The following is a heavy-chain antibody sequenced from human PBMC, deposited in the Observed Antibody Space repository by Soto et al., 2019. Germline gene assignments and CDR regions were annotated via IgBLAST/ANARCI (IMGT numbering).Heavy chain of an antibody. J-gene: IGHJ2*01. CDR3: ARDPAAMGPDRYFDL. CDR1: GGSISSDGSY. Sequence: QVQLQESGPGLVKPSQTLSHTCTVSGGSISSDGSYWSWIRQHPGKGLEFIGYILYSGTTYYNPSLKSRVTISVDTSKNQFSLKLSSVTAADTAVYYCARDPAAMGPDRYFDLWGRGTLVTVSS. V-gene: IGHV4-31*03. CDR2: ILYSGTT. D-gene: IGHD5-18*01.